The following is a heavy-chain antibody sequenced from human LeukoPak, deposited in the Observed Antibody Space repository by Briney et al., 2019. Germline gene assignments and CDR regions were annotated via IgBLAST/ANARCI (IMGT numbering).Heavy chain of an antibody. Sequence: ASVKVSCKASGGTFSSYAISRVRQAPGQGLEWMGGIIPIFGTANYAQKFQGRVTITADKSTSTAYMELSSLRSEDTAVYYCARTTEGGYTYGYFYYYYMDVWGKGTTVTISS. CDR2: IIPIFGTA. V-gene: IGHV1-69*06. CDR1: GGTFSSYA. CDR3: ARTTEGGYTYGYFYYYYMDV. D-gene: IGHD5-18*01. J-gene: IGHJ6*03.